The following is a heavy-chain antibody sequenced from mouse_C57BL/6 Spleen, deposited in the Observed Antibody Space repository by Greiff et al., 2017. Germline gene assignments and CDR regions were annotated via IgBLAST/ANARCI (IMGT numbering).Heavy chain of an antibody. D-gene: IGHD2-1*01. CDR1: GYTFTSYW. V-gene: IGHV1-53*01. Sequence: QVQLQQSGTELVKPGASVKLSCKASGYTFTSYWMHWVKQRPGQGLEWIGNINPSNGGTNYNEKFKRKATLTVDKSSSTAYMQLSSLTSEDSAVYYCAKERGNLAWFAYWGQGTLVTVSA. CDR3: AKERGNLAWFAY. J-gene: IGHJ3*01. CDR2: INPSNGGT.